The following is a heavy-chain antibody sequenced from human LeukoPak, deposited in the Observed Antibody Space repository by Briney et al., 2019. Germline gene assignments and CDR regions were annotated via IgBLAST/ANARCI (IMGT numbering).Heavy chain of an antibody. CDR1: GGSISSYY. D-gene: IGHD3-10*01. V-gene: IGHV4-4*07. CDR2: IYTSGST. CDR3: ARDPGRVVRGVIINAFDI. J-gene: IGHJ3*02. Sequence: SETLSLTCTVSGGSISSYYWSWIRQPGGKGLEWIGRIYTSGSTNYNPSLKSRVTMSVDTSKNQFSLKLSSVTAADTAVYYCARDPGRVVRGVIINAFDIWGQGTMVTVSS.